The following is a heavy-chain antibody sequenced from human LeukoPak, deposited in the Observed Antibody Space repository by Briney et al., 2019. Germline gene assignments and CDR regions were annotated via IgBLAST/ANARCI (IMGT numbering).Heavy chain of an antibody. CDR3: ARRRPLEADFDY. V-gene: IGHV4-31*03. CDR1: GGSISSGGYY. Sequence: SQTLSLTCTVSGGSISSGGYYWSWIRQHLGKGLEWIGYIYYSGSTYYNPSLKSRVTISVDTSKNQFSLKLSSVTAADTAVYYCARRRPLEADFDYWGQGTLVTVSS. CDR2: IYYSGST. J-gene: IGHJ4*02. D-gene: IGHD1-1*01.